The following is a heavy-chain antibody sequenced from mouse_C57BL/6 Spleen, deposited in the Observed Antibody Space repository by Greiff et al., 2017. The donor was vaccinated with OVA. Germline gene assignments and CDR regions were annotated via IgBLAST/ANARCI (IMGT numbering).Heavy chain of an antibody. V-gene: IGHV1-82*01. J-gene: IGHJ2*01. CDR1: GYAFSSSW. D-gene: IGHD2-2*01. CDR2: IYPGDGDT. Sequence: QVQLQQSGPELVKPGASVKISCKASGYAFSSSWMNWVKQRPGKGLEWIGRIYPGDGDTTYNGKFKGKATLTADKSSSTAYMQLSSLTSEDSAVYFCAGSTMVTTDYWGQGTTLTVSS. CDR3: AGSTMVTTDY.